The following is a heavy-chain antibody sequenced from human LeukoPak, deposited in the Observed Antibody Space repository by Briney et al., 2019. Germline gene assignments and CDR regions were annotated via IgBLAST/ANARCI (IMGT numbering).Heavy chain of an antibody. D-gene: IGHD3-10*01. V-gene: IGHV4-4*02. J-gene: IGHJ4*02. Sequence: SETLSLTCGVSGGSITTTNFWSWVRQPPGGGLEWIGRIYTSGSTNYNPSLKSRVTMSVDTSKNQFSLKLSSVTAANTAVYYCARGNNIRGPSDYWGQGTLVTVSS. CDR3: ARGNNIRGPSDY. CDR1: GGSITTTNF. CDR2: IYTSGST.